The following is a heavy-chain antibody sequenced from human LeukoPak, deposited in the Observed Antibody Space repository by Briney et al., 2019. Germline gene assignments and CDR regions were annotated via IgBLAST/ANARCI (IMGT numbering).Heavy chain of an antibody. V-gene: IGHV4-59*08. CDR2: IYYSGNT. D-gene: IGHD3-22*01. CDR1: GGSINYYY. Sequence: PSETLSLTCTVSGGSINYYYWSWIRQPPGKGLEWIGYIYYSGNTNYNPSLKSRVTMSVDTSKNQFSLKLNSVTAPDTAVYYCARLVALYGWFEGTYYHDGSGHPNYYFDYWGQGTLVTVSS. CDR3: ARLVALYGWFEGTYYHDGSGHPNYYFDY. J-gene: IGHJ4*02.